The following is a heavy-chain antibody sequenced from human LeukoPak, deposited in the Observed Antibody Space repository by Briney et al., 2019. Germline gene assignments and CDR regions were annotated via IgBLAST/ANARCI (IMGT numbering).Heavy chain of an antibody. CDR3: ARESRYFDWFPIMDV. Sequence: GGSLRLSCAASGFTFSSYWMSWVRQAPGKGLEWVANIKQDGSEEYYVDSVKGRFTISRGNAKNSLYLQMNSLRAEDTAVYYCARESRYFDWFPIMDVWGQGTTVTVSS. CDR2: IKQDGSEE. CDR1: GFTFSSYW. D-gene: IGHD3-9*01. V-gene: IGHV3-7*01. J-gene: IGHJ6*02.